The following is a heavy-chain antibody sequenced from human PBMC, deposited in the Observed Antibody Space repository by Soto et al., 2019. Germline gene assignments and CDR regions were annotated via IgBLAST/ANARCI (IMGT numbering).Heavy chain of an antibody. V-gene: IGHV4-59*08. CDR3: ARHLVVSWKGYPYYYDVDV. CDR2: MYYSAMT. Sequence: QVQLQESGPGLVKPSETLSLTCSVPGGSIRSHNWSWIRQPPGKGLEWIGCMYYSAMTEYNPSLKSRVTISADTTNNKVSQRLTSVTAADTAVYYCARHLVVSWKGYPYYYDVDVWGKGTVVTVSS. J-gene: IGHJ6*03. D-gene: IGHD3-3*01. CDR1: GGSIRSHN.